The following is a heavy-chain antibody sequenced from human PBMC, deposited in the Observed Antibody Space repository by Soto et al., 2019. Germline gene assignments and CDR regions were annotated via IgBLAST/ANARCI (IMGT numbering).Heavy chain of an antibody. D-gene: IGHD6-19*01. V-gene: IGHV3-23*01. CDR3: ADVAGGWYGAFGI. CDR1: GFTFSSYA. CDR2: ISGSGSSA. Sequence: EVQLLESGGGLVQPGGSLRLSCAASGFTFSSYAMTWVRQAPGKGLEWVSSISGSGSSAYYADSVKGRFTISRDNSKNTLDLHLSSLSADVTAVSYCADVAGGWYGAFGIGAHGTMV. J-gene: IGHJ3*02.